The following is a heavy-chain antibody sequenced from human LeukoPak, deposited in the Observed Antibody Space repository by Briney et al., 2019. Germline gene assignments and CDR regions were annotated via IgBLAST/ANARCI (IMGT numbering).Heavy chain of an antibody. CDR2: ISSSGSTI. V-gene: IGHV3-48*03. D-gene: IGHD3-9*01. Sequence: GGSLRLSCAASGFTFSSYEMNWVRQAPGKGLEWVSYISSSGSTIYYADSVKGRFTISRDNAKNSLYLQMNSLRAEDTAVYYCARSGGYFDWLSNHDAFDIWGQGTMVTVS. CDR1: GFTFSSYE. CDR3: ARSGGYFDWLSNHDAFDI. J-gene: IGHJ3*02.